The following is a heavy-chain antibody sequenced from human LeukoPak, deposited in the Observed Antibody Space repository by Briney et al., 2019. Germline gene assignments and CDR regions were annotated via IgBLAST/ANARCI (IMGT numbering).Heavy chain of an antibody. CDR1: GYTFTGYY. D-gene: IGHD5-18*01. CDR3: ARDLLDSYGYLNWFDP. CDR2: INPNSGGT. J-gene: IGHJ5*02. Sequence: ASVKVSCKASGYTFTGYYMHWVRQAPGQGLEWVGWINPNSGGTNYAQKFQGRVTMTRDTSISTAYMELSRLRSDDTAVYYCARDLLDSYGYLNWFDPWGQGTLVTVSS. V-gene: IGHV1-2*02.